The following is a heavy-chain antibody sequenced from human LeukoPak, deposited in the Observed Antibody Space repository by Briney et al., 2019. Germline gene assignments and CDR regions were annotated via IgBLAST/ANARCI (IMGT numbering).Heavy chain of an antibody. CDR1: GYTFTSYY. D-gene: IGHD3-10*01. J-gene: IGHJ2*01. CDR3: ASNHMVRGANWYFDL. CDR2: INPSGGST. Sequence: ASVKVSCKASGYTFTSYYMHWVRQAPGQGLERMGIINPSGGSTSYAQKFQGRVTMTRDTSTSTVYMELSSLRSEDTAVYYCASNHMVRGANWYFDLWGRGTLVTVSS. V-gene: IGHV1-46*01.